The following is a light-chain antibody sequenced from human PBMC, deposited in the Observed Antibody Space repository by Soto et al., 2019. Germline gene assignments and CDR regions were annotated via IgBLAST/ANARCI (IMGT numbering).Light chain of an antibody. CDR2: EVS. CDR1: SSDVGGYDY. Sequence: QSALTQPASVSGSPGQSITISCTGTSSDVGGYDYVSWYQQHPGKAPKLMLYEVSNRPSGVSNRFSGSKSGNTASLTISGLQAEDEADYYCSSYTSSTIGVFGTGTKLTVL. J-gene: IGLJ1*01. CDR3: SSYTSSTIGV. V-gene: IGLV2-14*01.